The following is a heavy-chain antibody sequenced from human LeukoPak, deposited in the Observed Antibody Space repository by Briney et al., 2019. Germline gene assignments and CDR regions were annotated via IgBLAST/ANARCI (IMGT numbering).Heavy chain of an antibody. J-gene: IGHJ4*02. CDR3: ARAVGTTEYFDY. D-gene: IGHD1-1*01. CDR2: IYYSGST. Sequence: SETLSLTCTVSGGSFSSGSYYWSWIRQPPGKGLEWIGYIYYSGSTNYNPSLKGRVTISVDTSKNQFSLKLSSVTAADTAVYYCARAVGTTEYFDYWGQGTLVTVSS. V-gene: IGHV4-61*01. CDR1: GGSFSSGSYY.